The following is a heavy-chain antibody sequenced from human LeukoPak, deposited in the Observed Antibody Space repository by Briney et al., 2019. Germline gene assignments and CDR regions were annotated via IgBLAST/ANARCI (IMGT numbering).Heavy chain of an antibody. CDR1: GGSISSSSYY. CDR2: IYYSGST. V-gene: IGHV4-39*07. Sequence: PSETLSLTCTVSGGSISSSSYYWGWIRQPPGKGLEWIGIIYYSGSTYYNPSLKSRVTISVDTSKNQFSLKLSSVTAADTAVCHCAGSGYSSSWYSKRGQASNWFDTWGQGTLVTVSS. D-gene: IGHD6-13*01. J-gene: IGHJ5*02. CDR3: AGSGYSSSWYSKRGQASNWFDT.